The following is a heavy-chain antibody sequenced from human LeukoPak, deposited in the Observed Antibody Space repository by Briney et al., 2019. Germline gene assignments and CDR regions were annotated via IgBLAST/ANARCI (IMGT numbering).Heavy chain of an antibody. CDR3: ARAPPLGFCNSASCSGFFHH. Sequence: ASVKVSCKAPEYTFTCYYMHWVRQAPGQGLEWMGWINPNSGGTNYAQKFQGRVTMTRDTSISTAYMELSRLRADDTAMYYCARAPPLGFCNSASCSGFFHHWGQGTRDSVST. D-gene: IGHD2-2*01. CDR1: EYTFTCYY. V-gene: IGHV1-2*02. J-gene: IGHJ1*01. CDR2: INPNSGGT.